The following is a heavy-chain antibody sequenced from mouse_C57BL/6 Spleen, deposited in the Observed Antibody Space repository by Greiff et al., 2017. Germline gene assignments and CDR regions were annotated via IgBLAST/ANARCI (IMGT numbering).Heavy chain of an antibody. CDR2: ISDGGSYT. J-gene: IGHJ2*01. V-gene: IGHV5-4*01. CDR3: VRDLSNYFDY. Sequence: EVKLLESGGGLVKPGGSLKLSCAASGFTFSSYAMSWVRQTPEKRLEWVATISDGGSYTYYPDNVKGRFTISRDNAKNNLYLQMSHLKSEDTAMYYCVRDLSNYFDYWGQGTTLTVSS. CDR1: GFTFSSYA.